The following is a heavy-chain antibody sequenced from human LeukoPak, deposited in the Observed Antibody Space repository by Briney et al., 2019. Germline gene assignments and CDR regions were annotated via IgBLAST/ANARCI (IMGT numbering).Heavy chain of an antibody. V-gene: IGHV3-30*03. Sequence: GGSLRLSCAASGFTFSTYAMSWVRQAPGKGLEWVAVTSYDGSNKYYAESVKGRFTISRDNSKNTLYLQMNSLRADDTAVYYCARRYCSGGSCCIDYWGQGTLVTVSS. CDR1: GFTFSTYA. D-gene: IGHD2-15*01. J-gene: IGHJ4*02. CDR2: TSYDGSNK. CDR3: ARRYCSGGSCCIDY.